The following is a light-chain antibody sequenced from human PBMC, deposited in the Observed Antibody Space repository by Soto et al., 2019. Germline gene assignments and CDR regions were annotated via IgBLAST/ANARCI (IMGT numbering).Light chain of an antibody. CDR2: DVT. Sequence: QSALTQPASVSGSPGQSITISCTGTSSDVGGYNYVSWYQQHPGKAPKLMIFDVTYRPSGVSNRFSGSKSGNTASLTISGLQAGDEADYYCTSYTTSSTPGYVFGTGTKLTVL. V-gene: IGLV2-14*03. J-gene: IGLJ1*01. CDR3: TSYTTSSTPGYV. CDR1: SSDVGGYNY.